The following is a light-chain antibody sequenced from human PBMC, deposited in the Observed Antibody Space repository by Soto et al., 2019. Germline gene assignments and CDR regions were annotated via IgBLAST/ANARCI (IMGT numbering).Light chain of an antibody. CDR1: QSVSSN. J-gene: IGKJ1*01. CDR3: QQYNNWWT. Sequence: EIVMTQSPVTLSVSPGERATLSCRAGQSVSSNLAWYQQKPGQAPRLLIYGASTRATGIPARFTGSGSGTEFTPTISSLQFDDSAVYYCQQYNNWWTFGQGTKVDIK. V-gene: IGKV3-15*01. CDR2: GAS.